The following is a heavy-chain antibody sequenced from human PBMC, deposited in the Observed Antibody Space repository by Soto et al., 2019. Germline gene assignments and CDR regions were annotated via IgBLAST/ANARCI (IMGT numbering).Heavy chain of an antibody. Sequence: GGSLRLSCAASGFTFSNAGINWIRQAPGKGLEWVGRIKSKTDGGTTDFAAPVKGRFAISRDDSKDMVYLQMNSLKTEDTGIYYCNTDSYSTMIVVRLDYWGHGTLVTVS. J-gene: IGHJ4*01. D-gene: IGHD3-22*01. CDR1: GFTFSNAG. V-gene: IGHV3-15*07. CDR3: NTDSYSTMIVVRLDY. CDR2: IKSKTDGGTT.